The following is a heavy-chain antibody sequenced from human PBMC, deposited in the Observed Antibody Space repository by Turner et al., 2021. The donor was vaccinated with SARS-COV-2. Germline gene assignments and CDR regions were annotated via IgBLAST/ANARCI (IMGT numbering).Heavy chain of an antibody. CDR2: IYSGGST. Sequence: EVQLVESGGGLNKPGGSLRLSCAAYVFTVSSNYMSWVRQAPGKGLEWVSVIYSGGSTYYAASVKGRFTISRDNSKNTLYLQMNSLRAEDTAVYYCARGHSSGWHQSVAFDIWGQGTMVTVSS. CDR1: VFTVSSNY. V-gene: IGHV3-53*01. J-gene: IGHJ3*02. CDR3: ARGHSSGWHQSVAFDI. D-gene: IGHD6-19*01.